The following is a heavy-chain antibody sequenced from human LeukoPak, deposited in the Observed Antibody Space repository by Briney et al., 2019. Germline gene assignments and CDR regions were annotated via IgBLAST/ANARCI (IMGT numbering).Heavy chain of an antibody. J-gene: IGHJ4*02. V-gene: IGHV3-9*01. CDR2: ISWNSGSI. CDR3: AKDIGPYYDSSGYYFGNYFDY. D-gene: IGHD3-22*01. Sequence: GGSPRLSCAASGFTFDDYAMPWVRQAPGKGLEWVSGISWNSGSIGYADSVKGRFTISRDNAKNSLYLQMSSLRAEDTALYYCAKDIGPYYDSSGYYFGNYFDYWGQGTLVTVSS. CDR1: GFTFDDYA.